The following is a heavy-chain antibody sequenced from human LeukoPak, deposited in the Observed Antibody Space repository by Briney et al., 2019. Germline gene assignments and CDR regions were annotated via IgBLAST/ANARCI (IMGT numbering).Heavy chain of an antibody. V-gene: IGHV3-30*02. CDR2: IRHDGSNK. CDR1: GFTFSSYG. D-gene: IGHD6-19*01. Sequence: GGSLRLSCAASGFTFSSYGMHWVRQAPGKGLEWVAFIRHDGSNKYYAASVKGRFTISRDNSKNSLYLQMNSLRAEDTAVYFCASDSSGWSAVDYGGRGPRVPVSS. J-gene: IGHJ4*02. CDR3: ASDSSGWSAVDY.